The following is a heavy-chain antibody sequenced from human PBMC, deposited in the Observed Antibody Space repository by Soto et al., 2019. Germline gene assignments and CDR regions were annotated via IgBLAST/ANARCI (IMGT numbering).Heavy chain of an antibody. V-gene: IGHV1-18*04. Sequence: QVQLVQSGAEVKKPGASVKVSGKASGYTFISYIIAWVRQAPGQGLEWMGWISTYNGNTNYAQKFQGRVTVTADSSTSTAYMELRSLTSDDTAVYYCVKYGGRGTVEAVGFWGQGTLVTVSS. D-gene: IGHD2-8*02. J-gene: IGHJ4*02. CDR3: VKYGGRGTVEAVGF. CDR1: GYTFISYI. CDR2: ISTYNGNT.